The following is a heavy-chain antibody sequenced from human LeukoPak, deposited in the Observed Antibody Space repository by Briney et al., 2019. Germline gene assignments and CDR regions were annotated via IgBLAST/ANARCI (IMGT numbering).Heavy chain of an antibody. Sequence: GGSLRLSCAASGFTFSSYEMNWVRQAPGKGLEWVSHISSSGSAIYYADPVKGRFTISRDNAKNSLYLQMNSLRAEDTAVYYCARDFILDYWGQGTLVTVSS. CDR3: ARDFILDY. CDR1: GFTFSSYE. CDR2: ISSSGSAI. D-gene: IGHD2/OR15-2a*01. V-gene: IGHV3-48*03. J-gene: IGHJ4*02.